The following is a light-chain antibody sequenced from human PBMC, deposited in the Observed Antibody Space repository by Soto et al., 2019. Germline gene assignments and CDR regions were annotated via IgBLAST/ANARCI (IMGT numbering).Light chain of an antibody. CDR3: QQYDNLPLT. CDR2: DAS. J-gene: IGKJ4*01. Sequence: DIQMTQSPSSLSVSVGDRVTITCQASQDISNYLNWYQQKPGKASKLLIYDASNLETGVPSRFSGSGSGTDFTFTISSLQPEDIATYYCQQYDNLPLTFGGGTKVDIK. V-gene: IGKV1-33*01. CDR1: QDISNY.